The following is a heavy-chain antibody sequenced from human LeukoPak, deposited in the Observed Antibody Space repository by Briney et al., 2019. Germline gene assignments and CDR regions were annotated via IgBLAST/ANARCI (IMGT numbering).Heavy chain of an antibody. CDR2: INPSGGST. J-gene: IGHJ6*03. CDR1: GYTFTSYY. D-gene: IGHD2-15*01. Sequence: ASVKVSCKASGYTFTSYYMHWVRQAPGQGLEWMGIINPSGGSTSYAQKFQGRVTMTRDMSTSKVYMELSSLSSEDTAVYYCARDGLRYCSGGSCYSGYYYYYYMDVWGKGTTVTVSS. CDR3: ARDGLRYCSGGSCYSGYYYYYYMDV. V-gene: IGHV1-46*01.